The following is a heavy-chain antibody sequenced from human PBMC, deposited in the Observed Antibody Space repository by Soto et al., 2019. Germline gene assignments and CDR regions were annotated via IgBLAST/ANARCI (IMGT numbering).Heavy chain of an antibody. CDR3: TMGLLWFGAY. CDR1: GFTFSGSA. D-gene: IGHD3-10*01. CDR2: IRSKANSYAT. V-gene: IGHV3-73*02. J-gene: IGHJ4*02. Sequence: EVQLVESGGGLVQPGGSLKPSCAASGFTFSGSAMHWVRQASGKGLEWVGRIRSKANSYATAYAASVKGRFTISRDDSKNTAYLQMNSLKTEDTAVYYCTMGLLWFGAYWGQGTLVTVSS.